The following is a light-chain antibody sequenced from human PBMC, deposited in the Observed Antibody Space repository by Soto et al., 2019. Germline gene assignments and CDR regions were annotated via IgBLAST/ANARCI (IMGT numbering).Light chain of an antibody. CDR2: AAS. Sequence: GDRVAMTCGASQSINTFLNWYQHKPGKGPKLLIHAASSLQNGVPSRFSGSGSGTDFTLTISNLQPDDFATYYCQQYNSYSHTFGQGTKVDTK. CDR3: QQYNSYSHT. V-gene: IGKV1-39*01. CDR1: QSINTF. J-gene: IGKJ1*01.